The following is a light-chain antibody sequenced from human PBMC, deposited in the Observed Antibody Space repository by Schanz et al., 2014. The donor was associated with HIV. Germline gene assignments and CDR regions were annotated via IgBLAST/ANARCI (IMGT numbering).Light chain of an antibody. J-gene: IGLJ3*02. CDR2: KNN. Sequence: QSVLTQSPSASGTPGQRVTISCSGSSSNIGSNYLYWYQHPPGTAPKLLIYKNNQRPSGVPDRFSGSKSGTSASLAISGLRSEDEADYCCAAWDDSLSGPVFGGGTKLTVL. CDR3: AAWDDSLSGPV. CDR1: SSNIGSNY. V-gene: IGLV1-47*01.